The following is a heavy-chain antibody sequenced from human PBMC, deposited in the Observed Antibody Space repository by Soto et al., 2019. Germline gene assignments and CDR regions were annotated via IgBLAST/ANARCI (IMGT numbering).Heavy chain of an antibody. CDR3: ARDIGNILTGYYLLDV. CDR2: ISSSSSYI. V-gene: IGHV3-21*01. Sequence: EVQLVESGGGLVKPGGSLRLSCAASGFTFSSYSMNWVRQAPGKGLEWVSSISSSSSYIYYADSVKGRFTISRDNAKNSLYLQMTSLRAEDTAVYYCARDIGNILTGYYLLDVWGQGTTVTVSS. D-gene: IGHD3-9*01. CDR1: GFTFSSYS. J-gene: IGHJ6*02.